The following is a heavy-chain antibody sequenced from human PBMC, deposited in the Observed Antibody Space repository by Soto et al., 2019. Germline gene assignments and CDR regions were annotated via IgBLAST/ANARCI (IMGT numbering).Heavy chain of an antibody. D-gene: IGHD4-17*01. CDR1: GYTFTSYD. J-gene: IGHJ4*02. CDR3: AGTLYGANVDY. CDR2: MNPNSGNT. Sequence: QVQLVQSGAEVKKPGASVKVSCKASGYTFTSYDINWVRQATGKGLEWMGWMNPNSGNTGDAQKFPGRATMTRNTSISTAYMELRSLRSEDTAVYYCAGTLYGANVDYWGQGTLVTVSS. V-gene: IGHV1-8*01.